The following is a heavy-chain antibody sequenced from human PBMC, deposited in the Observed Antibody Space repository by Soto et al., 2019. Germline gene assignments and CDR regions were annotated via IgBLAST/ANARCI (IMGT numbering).Heavy chain of an antibody. D-gene: IGHD3-22*01. J-gene: IGHJ4*02. V-gene: IGHV1-69*13. CDR3: ASPGYDSSAYFPIAH. CDR1: GGIFSNFV. CDR2: IIPVFGTP. Sequence: SVKVSCKASGGIFSNFVITWVRQAPGHGLEWMGQIIPVFGTPNYAQMFQARVTITADESTSTAYMELSSLRSDGTAVYYCASPGYDSSAYFPIAHWGQGTLVTAPQ.